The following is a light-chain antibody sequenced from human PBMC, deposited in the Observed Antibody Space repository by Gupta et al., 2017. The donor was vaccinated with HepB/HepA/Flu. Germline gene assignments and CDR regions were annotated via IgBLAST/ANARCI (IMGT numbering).Light chain of an antibody. J-gene: IGLJ2*01. CDR2: NVN. CDR1: DSDVGGHDY. V-gene: IGLV2-14*03. Sequence: QSALTQPASVSGSPGQSITISCTGTDSDVGGHDYVAWYQQHPDRAPKLVIYNVNSRPSGVSSRSSGSKSGVTASLTISGLQLEDEAAYYCGSYRSGTTLVFGGGTQLTVL. CDR3: GSYRSGTTLV.